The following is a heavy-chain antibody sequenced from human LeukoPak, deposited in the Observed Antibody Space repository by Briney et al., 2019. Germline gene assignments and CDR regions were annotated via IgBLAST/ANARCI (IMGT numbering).Heavy chain of an antibody. Sequence: PGGSLRLSCAASDFIFSNYVMHWIRQAPGKGPEWVAAILRDGAEKQYINSVMGRFTISRDNSKNMFYVQMNSLRLDDTAVYYCAREWDGGFSFWSDPWGQGTLVTVSS. CDR1: DFIFSNYV. CDR3: AREWDGGFSFWSDP. V-gene: IGHV3-30*03. D-gene: IGHD4-23*01. J-gene: IGHJ5*02. CDR2: ILRDGAEK.